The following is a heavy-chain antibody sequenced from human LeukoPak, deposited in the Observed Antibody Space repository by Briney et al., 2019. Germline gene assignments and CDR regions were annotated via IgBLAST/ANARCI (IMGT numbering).Heavy chain of an antibody. CDR1: GFTFSSYA. D-gene: IGHD6-19*01. CDR3: AKGWSIAVADCLDY. Sequence: GGSLRLSCAASGFTFSSYAMSWVRQAPGEGLEWVSAISGSGGSTYYADSVKGRFTISRDNSKNTLYLQMNSLRAEDTAVYYCAKGWSIAVADCLDYWGQGTLVTVSS. V-gene: IGHV3-23*01. J-gene: IGHJ4*02. CDR2: ISGSGGST.